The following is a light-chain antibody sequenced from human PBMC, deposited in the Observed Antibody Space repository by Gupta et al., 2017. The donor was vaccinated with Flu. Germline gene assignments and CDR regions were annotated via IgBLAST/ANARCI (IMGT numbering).Light chain of an antibody. CDR1: SSDVGSYNL. CDR3: CSYAGSRYV. J-gene: IGLJ1*01. Sequence: QSALTQPASVSGSPGQSITISCTGTSSDVGSYNLVSWYQQHPGKAHKLMIYEGSKRPSGVSNRFSGSKSGNTASLTISGLQAEDEADHYCCSYAGSRYVFGTGTKVTVL. CDR2: EGS. V-gene: IGLV2-23*01.